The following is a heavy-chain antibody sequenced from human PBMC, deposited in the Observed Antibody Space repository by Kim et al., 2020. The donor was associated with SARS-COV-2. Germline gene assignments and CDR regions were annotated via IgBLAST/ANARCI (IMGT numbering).Heavy chain of an antibody. J-gene: IGHJ4*02. Sequence: ASVKVSCQASGYTFTTNTIHWVRQAPGQRLEWMGRINADNGDTKNSQRFQGRVTLTRDTSASTAYMALSSLRSEDTAVYYCVRGGFTRGNGDEWGQGTLVTVS. V-gene: IGHV1-3*01. D-gene: IGHD3-16*01. CDR2: INADNGDT. CDR3: VRGGFTRGNGDE. CDR1: GYTFTTNT.